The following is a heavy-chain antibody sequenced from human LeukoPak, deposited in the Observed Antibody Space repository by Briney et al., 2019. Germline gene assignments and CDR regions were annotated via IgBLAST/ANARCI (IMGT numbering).Heavy chain of an antibody. CDR1: GGSISSYY. Sequence: PSETVSLTCTVSGGSISSYYWSWIRQPAGKGLEWIGRIYTSGSTNYNPSLKSRVTMSVDTCKNQFSLKLSSVTAADTAVYYCARERGFGELYDAFDIWGQGTMVTVSS. D-gene: IGHD3-10*01. J-gene: IGHJ3*02. CDR2: IYTSGST. CDR3: ARERGFGELYDAFDI. V-gene: IGHV4-4*07.